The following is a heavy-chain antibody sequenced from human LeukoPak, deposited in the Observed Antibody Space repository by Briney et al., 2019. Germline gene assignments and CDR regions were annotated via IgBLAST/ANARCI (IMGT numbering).Heavy chain of an antibody. Sequence: GGSLRLSCEASGFTFSTYAMNWVRQAPGKGLEWVSSITSSGSYIYYADSLKGRFTISRDNAKNSLYLQMNSLRAEDTALYYCARVVVVPAADVGYFDYWGQGTLVTVSS. V-gene: IGHV3-21*04. CDR2: ITSSGSYI. D-gene: IGHD2-2*01. CDR1: GFTFSTYA. CDR3: ARVVVVPAADVGYFDY. J-gene: IGHJ4*02.